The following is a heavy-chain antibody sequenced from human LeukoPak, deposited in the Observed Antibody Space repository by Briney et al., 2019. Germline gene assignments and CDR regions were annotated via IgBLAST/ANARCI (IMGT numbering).Heavy chain of an antibody. CDR3: ARAVYCSSTSCSQFDY. V-gene: IGHV3-23*01. CDR2: ITGLGGGT. J-gene: IGHJ4*02. Sequence: GGSLRLSCAASGYPFSNHAMTWVRQAPGKGLEWVSAITGLGGGTYYAGSVEGRFTISRDNSQNTLYLQMSDLRAEDTAVYYCARAVYCSSTSCSQFDYWGLGTLVTVSS. D-gene: IGHD2-2*01. CDR1: GYPFSNHA.